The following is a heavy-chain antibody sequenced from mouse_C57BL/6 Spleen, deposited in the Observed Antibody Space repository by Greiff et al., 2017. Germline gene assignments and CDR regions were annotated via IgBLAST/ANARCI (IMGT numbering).Heavy chain of an antibody. CDR3: ARVGCAY. V-gene: IGHV1-55*01. J-gene: IGHJ3*01. CDR2: IYPGSGST. Sequence: QVQLQQPGAELVKPGASVKMSCKASGYTFTSYWITWVKQRPGQGLEWIGDIYPGSGSTNYNEKFKSKATLTVDTSSSTAYMQLSSRTSEDAEVYCCARVGCAYWGQGTLVTVSA. CDR1: GYTFTSYW.